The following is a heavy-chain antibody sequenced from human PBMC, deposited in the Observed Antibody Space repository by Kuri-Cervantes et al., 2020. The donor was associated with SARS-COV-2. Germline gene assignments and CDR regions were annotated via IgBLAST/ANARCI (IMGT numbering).Heavy chain of an antibody. Sequence: SETLSLTCTVSGGSISSSSYYWGWIRQPPGKGLEWIGGIYYSGSTYYNPSLKSRVTISVDTSKNQFSLKLSSVTAADTAVYYCARLAGYDFWSGYSPEYYYYMDVWGKGTTVTVSS. CDR2: IYYSGST. CDR1: GGSISSSSYY. V-gene: IGHV4-39*01. D-gene: IGHD3-3*01. CDR3: ARLAGYDFWSGYSPEYYYYMDV. J-gene: IGHJ6*03.